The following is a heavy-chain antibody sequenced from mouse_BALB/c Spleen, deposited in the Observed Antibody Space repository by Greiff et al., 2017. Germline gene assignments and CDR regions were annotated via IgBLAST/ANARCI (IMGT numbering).Heavy chain of an antibody. J-gene: IGHJ1*01. D-gene: IGHD2-1*01. CDR3: ARWDCNCLWYFDD. V-gene: IGHV1S56*01. CDR1: GYTFTSYY. CDR2: IYPGNVNT. Sequence: VQLQQSGPELVKPGASVRISCKASGYTFTSYYIHWVKQRPGQGLEWIGWIYPGNVNTKYNEKFKDKATLTADKSSSTAYMQLSSLTSEDSAVYYCARWDCNCLWYFDDWGAGTTVTVSS.